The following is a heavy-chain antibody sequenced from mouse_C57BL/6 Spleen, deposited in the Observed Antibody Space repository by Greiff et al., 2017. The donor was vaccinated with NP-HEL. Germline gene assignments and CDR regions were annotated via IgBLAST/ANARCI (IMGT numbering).Heavy chain of an antibody. CDR3: ARNPRYYGSSGYFDY. CDR2: IWSGGST. Sequence: VKLVESGPGLVQPSQSLSIACTVSGFSLTSYGVHWVRQSPGKGLEWLGVIWSGGSTDYNAAFISRLSISKDNSKSQVFFKMNSLQADDTAIYYCARNPRYYGSSGYFDYWGQGTTLTVSS. J-gene: IGHJ2*01. V-gene: IGHV2-2*01. CDR1: GFSLTSYG. D-gene: IGHD1-1*01.